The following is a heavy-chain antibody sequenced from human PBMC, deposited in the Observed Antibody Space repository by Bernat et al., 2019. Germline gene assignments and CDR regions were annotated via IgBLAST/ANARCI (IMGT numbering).Heavy chain of an antibody. CDR1: GFTFSSSA. CDR3: AAESSYDFWSGSPFDY. CDR2: IVVGSGNT. V-gene: IGHV1-58*01. J-gene: IGHJ4*02. Sequence: QMQLVQSGPEVKKPGTSVKVPCKASGFTFSSSAVQWVRQARGQRLEWIGWIVVGSGNTNYAQKFQERVTITRDMSTSTAYMELSSLRSEDTAVYYCAAESSYDFWSGSPFDYWGQGTLVTVSS. D-gene: IGHD3-3*01.